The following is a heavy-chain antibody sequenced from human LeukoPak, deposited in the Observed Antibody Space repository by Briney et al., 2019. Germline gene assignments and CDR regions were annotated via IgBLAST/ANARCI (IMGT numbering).Heavy chain of an antibody. CDR3: ERDFGGWQENDAFDI. CDR2: ISSSSSYI. Sequence: GGSLRLSCAASGFTFSSYSMNWVRQAPGKGLEWVSSISSSSSYIYYADSVKGRFTISRDNAKKSLYLQMNSLRAVDTAFYYCERDFGGWQENDAFDIWGQGTLVTVSS. CDR1: GFTFSSYS. D-gene: IGHD6-19*01. V-gene: IGHV3-21*01. J-gene: IGHJ3*02.